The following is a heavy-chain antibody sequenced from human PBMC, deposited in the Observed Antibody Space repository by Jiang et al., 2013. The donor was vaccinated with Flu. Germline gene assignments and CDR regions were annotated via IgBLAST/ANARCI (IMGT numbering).Heavy chain of an antibody. D-gene: IGHD6-13*01. CDR3: ARGRQHLRKTLRNHWYFDL. CDR1: GGSFSTYY. CDR2: INYGGNT. J-gene: IGHJ2*01. Sequence: LLKPSETLFLRCAVYGGSFSTYYWSWIRQPPGKGLEWIGEINYGGNTNYNWSLKSRVTISIDTSKNEFSLNLTSVTAADTAVYYCARGRQHLRKTLRNHWYFDLWGRDTLVTVSS. V-gene: IGHV4-34*01.